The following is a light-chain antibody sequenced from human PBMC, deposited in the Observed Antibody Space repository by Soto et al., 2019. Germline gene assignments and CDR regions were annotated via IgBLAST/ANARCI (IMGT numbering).Light chain of an antibody. CDR1: QAIRVD. V-gene: IGKV1-6*01. CDR3: LQDYNYPWT. J-gene: IGKJ1*01. Sequence: AIQMTQSPSSLSASVGDRVTITCRASQAIRVDLAWYQQKPGKAPKLLIYAASSLHSGVPSRFGGSGSGTDFTLTISSLQPEDFATYYCLQDYNYPWTFGQGTKVEIK. CDR2: AAS.